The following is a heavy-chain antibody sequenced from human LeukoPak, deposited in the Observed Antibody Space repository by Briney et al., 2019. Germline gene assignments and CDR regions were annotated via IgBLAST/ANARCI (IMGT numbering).Heavy chain of an antibody. J-gene: IGHJ6*03. V-gene: IGHV3-11*04. CDR1: GFIFSDYY. CDR3: ARPITGYYYYMDV. CDR2: ISSSGSTI. Sequence: GGSLRLSCAASGFIFSDYYMTWIRQAPGKGLEWVAYISSSGSTIYYADSVKGRFTISRDNAKNSLYLQMNSLRAEDTAVYYCARPITGYYYYMDVWGKGTTVTVSS.